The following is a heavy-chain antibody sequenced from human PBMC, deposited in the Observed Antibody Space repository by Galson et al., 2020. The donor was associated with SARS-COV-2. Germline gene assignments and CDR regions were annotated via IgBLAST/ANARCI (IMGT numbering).Heavy chain of an antibody. J-gene: IGHJ3*01. Sequence: GESLKISCAASGFTFTSYEMNWVRQAPGKGLEWLSYISDSGTNIYYADSVKGRFTISRDSAKNSVYLQMTSLRAEDTAVYYCASPYLVAASFCGAFDLWGRGTMVTVSS. D-gene: IGHD2-15*01. CDR3: ASPYLVAASFCGAFDL. CDR1: GFTFTSYE. CDR2: ISDSGTNI. V-gene: IGHV3-48*03.